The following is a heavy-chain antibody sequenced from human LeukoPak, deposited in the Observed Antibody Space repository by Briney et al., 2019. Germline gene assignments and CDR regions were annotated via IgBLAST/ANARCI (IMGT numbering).Heavy chain of an antibody. CDR2: ISDSGST. CDR1: GGSIRSYY. V-gene: IGHV4-59*08. Sequence: SETLSLTCTVSGGSIRSYYWSWIRQPPGKGLEWIGDISDSGSTNCNPSLKSRVTISVDTSKNQFSLRLSSVTAADTAVYYCARHGSGWSLDYWGQGTLVTVSS. D-gene: IGHD6-19*01. J-gene: IGHJ4*02. CDR3: ARHGSGWSLDY.